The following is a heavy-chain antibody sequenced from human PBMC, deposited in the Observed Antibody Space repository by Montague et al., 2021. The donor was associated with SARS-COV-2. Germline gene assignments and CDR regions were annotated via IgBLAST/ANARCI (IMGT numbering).Heavy chain of an antibody. D-gene: IGHD3-3*01. CDR2: INHSGNT. V-gene: IGHV4-34*01. CDR1: GGSFSGYY. Sequence: SETLSLTCAVYGGSFSGYYWAWIRQTPGKGLEWIGEINHSGNTNYNPSLKSRLTISVNTSKNQFSLKLSSVTTADTAVYYCARGGDYDFWSGYLRYKWFDPWGLGTPVTVSS. J-gene: IGHJ5*02. CDR3: ARGGDYDFWSGYLRYKWFDP.